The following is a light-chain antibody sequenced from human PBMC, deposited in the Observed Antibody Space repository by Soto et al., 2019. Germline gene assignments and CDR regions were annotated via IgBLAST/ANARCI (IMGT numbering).Light chain of an antibody. J-gene: IGKJ4*01. CDR1: QSVNSN. CDR2: GAT. CDR3: QQYNNWPLT. Sequence: EIVMTQSPATLSVSPGERVTLSCRASQSVNSNLAWYQQKAGQAPRLLLYGATTRATGLPVRFSGGGSGTEFTLTINSLQSEDFAVYYYQQYNNWPLTFGGGNKVEIK. V-gene: IGKV3-15*01.